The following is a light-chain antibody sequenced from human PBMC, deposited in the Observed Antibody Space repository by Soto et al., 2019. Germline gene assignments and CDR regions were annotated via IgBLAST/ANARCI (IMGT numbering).Light chain of an antibody. CDR3: QQYGSSRWT. CDR2: GAS. J-gene: IGKJ1*01. Sequence: EIVLTQSPDTLSLFPGERATLSCRASQSVSSTYLAWYQQKLGQAPRLLIFGASSRATGIPDRFSGSGSGIDFTLTISRLEPEDFAVYYCQQYGSSRWTFGQGTKV. V-gene: IGKV3-20*01. CDR1: QSVSSTY.